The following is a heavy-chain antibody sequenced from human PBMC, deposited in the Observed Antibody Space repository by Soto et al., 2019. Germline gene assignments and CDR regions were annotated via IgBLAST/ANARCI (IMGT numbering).Heavy chain of an antibody. D-gene: IGHD3-22*01. J-gene: IGHJ6*02. V-gene: IGHV3-73*02. CDR3: SRHEGQVTTNV. CDR1: GFTFSGSA. Sequence: EVQLVESGGGLVQPGGSLKLSCAASGFTFSGSAVHWVRQASGNGLEWVGHMRSKVNNYATAYAASVKGRFTISRDDSKNTAYLQMNSLKTEDTAVYYCSRHEGQVTTNVWGQGTTVTVSS. CDR2: MRSKVNNYAT.